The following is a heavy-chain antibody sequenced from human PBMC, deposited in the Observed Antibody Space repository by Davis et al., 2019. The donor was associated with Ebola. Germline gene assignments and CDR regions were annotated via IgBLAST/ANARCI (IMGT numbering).Heavy chain of an antibody. CDR2: IKPDGSEK. CDR3: ARQRSQCSGGSCHDDY. V-gene: IGHV3-7*03. Sequence: GGSLRLSCAASGFTVSSNYMSWVRQAPGKGLEWVANIKPDGSEKYYVDSVKGRFTIPRDNAKNSLYLQMNSLRAEDTAVYYCARQRSQCSGGSCHDDYWGQGTLVTVSS. J-gene: IGHJ4*02. CDR1: GFTVSSNY. D-gene: IGHD2-15*01.